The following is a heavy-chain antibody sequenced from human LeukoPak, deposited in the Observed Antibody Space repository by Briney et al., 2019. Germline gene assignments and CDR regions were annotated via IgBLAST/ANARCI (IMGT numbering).Heavy chain of an antibody. D-gene: IGHD4-17*01. CDR3: RTDRYGDYGDYIDY. CDR2: INPNSGGT. J-gene: IGHJ4*02. CDR1: GYTFTGYY. V-gene: IGHV1-2*03. Sequence: LEASVKVSCKAFGYTFTGYYMHWVRQAPGQGLEWMGWINPNSGGTNYAQKFQGRVTMTRDTSISTAYMELSRLRSDDTAVYYCRTDRYGDYGDYIDYWGQGTLVTVSS.